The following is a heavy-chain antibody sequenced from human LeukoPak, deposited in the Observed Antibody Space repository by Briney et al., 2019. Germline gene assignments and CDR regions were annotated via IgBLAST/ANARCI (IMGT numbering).Heavy chain of an antibody. J-gene: IGHJ2*01. CDR3: AKDSKGGYSYGYFDL. CDR1: GFMFDDYA. Sequence: PGGSLRLSCAVSGFMFDDYAMHWVRQVPGKGLGWVSSVSWNSGSIDYADSVKGRFTISRDNAKNSLYLQMDSLRAEDTAFYYCAKDSKGGYSYGYFDLWGRGTLVTVSS. V-gene: IGHV3-9*01. D-gene: IGHD5-18*01. CDR2: VSWNSGSI.